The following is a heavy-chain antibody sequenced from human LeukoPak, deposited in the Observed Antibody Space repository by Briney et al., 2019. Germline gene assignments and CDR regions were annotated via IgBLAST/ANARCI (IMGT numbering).Heavy chain of an antibody. V-gene: IGHV3-23*01. CDR3: AKDATTVVTPQYFDY. CDR2: ISGGGGST. CDR1: GFTFSSYA. J-gene: IGHJ4*02. D-gene: IGHD4-23*01. Sequence: PGGSLRLSCAASGFTFSSYAMSWVRQAPGKGLEWVSAISGGGGSTYYADSVKGRFTISRDNSKNTLYLQVNSLRAEDTAIYYCAKDATTVVTPQYFDYWGQGTLVTVSS.